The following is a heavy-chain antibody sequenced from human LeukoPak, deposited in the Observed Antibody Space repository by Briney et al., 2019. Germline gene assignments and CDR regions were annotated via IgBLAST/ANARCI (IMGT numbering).Heavy chain of an antibody. V-gene: IGHV4-59*01. J-gene: IGHJ4*02. Sequence: SETLSVTCTEPGGSISSYYWSSIRQPPRKGLEWIGYIYYSGITNYNPSLKSRVTLSVDTYKNQSPLKMSSVTAADTAVYYCARRRAMVNLGYFDYWGQGTLVTVSS. CDR3: ARRRAMVNLGYFDY. D-gene: IGHD5-18*01. CDR2: IYYSGIT. CDR1: GGSISSYY.